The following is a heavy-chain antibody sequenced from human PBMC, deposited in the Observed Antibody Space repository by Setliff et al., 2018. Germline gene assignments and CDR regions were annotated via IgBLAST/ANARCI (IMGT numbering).Heavy chain of an antibody. CDR2: INHRGST. V-gene: IGHV4-34*01. Sequence: SETLSLTCAVYGGSFSGYYWSWIRQPPGKGLEWIGEINHRGSTNYNPSLKSRVTISVDTSKNKFSLKLSSVTAADTAVYYCARGKISITMIVVPTGGAFDIWGQGTMVTVSS. D-gene: IGHD3-22*01. CDR3: ARGKISITMIVVPTGGAFDI. CDR1: GGSFSGYY. J-gene: IGHJ3*02.